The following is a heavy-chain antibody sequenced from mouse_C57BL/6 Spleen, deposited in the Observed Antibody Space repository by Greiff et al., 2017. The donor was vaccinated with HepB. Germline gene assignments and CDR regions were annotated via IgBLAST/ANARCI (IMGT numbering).Heavy chain of an antibody. V-gene: IGHV1-19*01. CDR3: ARWDYYGSSLSYFDY. CDR2: INPYNGGT. J-gene: IGHJ2*01. CDR1: GYTFTDYY. Sequence: VQLQQSGPVLVKPGASVKMSCKASGYTFTDYYMNWVKQSHGKSLEWIGVINPYNGGTSYNQKFKGKATLTVDESSSTAYMELNSLTSEDSAVYYCARWDYYGSSLSYFDYWGQGTTLTVSS. D-gene: IGHD1-1*01.